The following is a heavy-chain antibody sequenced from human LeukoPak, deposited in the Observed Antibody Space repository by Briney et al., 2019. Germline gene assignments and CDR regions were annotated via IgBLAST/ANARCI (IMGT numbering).Heavy chain of an antibody. Sequence: GGSLRLSCAASGFNFDDYAMHWVRQAPGKGLEWVSGISWNSGNIAYADSVKGRFTISRDNSKNTLYLQMNSLRTEDTAVYYCARDWQWLVKSGNIDYWGQGTLVTVSS. CDR3: ARDWQWLVKSGNIDY. CDR2: ISWNSGNI. V-gene: IGHV3-9*01. J-gene: IGHJ4*02. CDR1: GFNFDDYA. D-gene: IGHD6-19*01.